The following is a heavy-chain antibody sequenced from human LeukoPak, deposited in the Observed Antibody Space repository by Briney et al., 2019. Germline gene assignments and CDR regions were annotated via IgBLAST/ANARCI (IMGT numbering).Heavy chain of an antibody. CDR3: ARGAEQWPNYYYYGMDV. D-gene: IGHD6-19*01. V-gene: IGHV3-23*01. CDR1: GFTFSSFA. CDR2: INAGGGST. Sequence: GGSLRLSCAASGFTFSSFAMSWVRQAPGKGLEWVSSINAGGGSTYYPDSVKGRFTISRDNSKDTLYLQMNSLRAEDTAVYYCARGAEQWPNYYYYGMDVWGQGTTVTVSS. J-gene: IGHJ6*02.